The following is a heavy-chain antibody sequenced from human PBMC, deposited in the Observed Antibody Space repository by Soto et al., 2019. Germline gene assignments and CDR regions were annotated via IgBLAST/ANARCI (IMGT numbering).Heavy chain of an antibody. CDR2: IYYSGST. V-gene: IGHV4-31*03. CDR3: AISGDSNYAGANPFDY. Sequence: SETLSLTCTVSGGSISSGGYYWSWIRQHPGKGLEWIGYIYYSGSTYYNPSLKIRVTISVDTSKNQFSLKLSSVTAADTAVYYCAISGDSNYAGANPFDYWGQGTLVTVSS. D-gene: IGHD4-4*01. J-gene: IGHJ4*02. CDR1: GGSISSGGYY.